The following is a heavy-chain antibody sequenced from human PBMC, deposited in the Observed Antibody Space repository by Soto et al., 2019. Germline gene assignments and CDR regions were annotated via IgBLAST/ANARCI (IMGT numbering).Heavy chain of an antibody. Sequence: ASVKVSCKASGYTFTSYGISWVRQAPGQGPEWMGWISAYNVNTNYAQKLQGRVTMTTDTSTSTAYMELGSLRSDDTAVYYCARVGIGQFSSGYAYGMDVSGQGTTVTVSS. CDR3: ARVGIGQFSSGYAYGMDV. V-gene: IGHV1-18*04. D-gene: IGHD3-3*02. J-gene: IGHJ6*02. CDR1: GYTFTSYG. CDR2: ISAYNVNT.